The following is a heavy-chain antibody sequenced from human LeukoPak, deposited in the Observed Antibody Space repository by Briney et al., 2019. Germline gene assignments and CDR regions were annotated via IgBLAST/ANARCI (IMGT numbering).Heavy chain of an antibody. CDR1: GGSISSGSYY. Sequence: SETLSLTCTVSGGSISSGSYYWSWMRQPAGKGLEWIGRIYTSGSTNYNPSLKSRVTVSVDTSKNQFSLKLSSVTAADTAVYYCARAPVGYYDILTGYYNSVPNYYFDYWGQGTLVTVSS. V-gene: IGHV4-61*02. J-gene: IGHJ4*02. CDR2: IYTSGST. CDR3: ARAPVGYYDILTGYYNSVPNYYFDY. D-gene: IGHD3-9*01.